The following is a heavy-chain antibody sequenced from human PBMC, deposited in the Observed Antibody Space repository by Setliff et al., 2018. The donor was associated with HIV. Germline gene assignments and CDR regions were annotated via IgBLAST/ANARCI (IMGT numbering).Heavy chain of an antibody. V-gene: IGHV7-4-1*02. CDR3: ARDGLTVPYCGGDCYDWYFDL. D-gene: IGHD2-21*02. Sequence: ASVKVSCKASGYTFINYAMNWVRQAPGQGLEWMGWINTNTGSPTYAQAFTGRFVFSVDTSVTTAYLQISSLKAEDTAVYYCARDGLTVPYCGGDCYDWYFDLWGRGTLVTVSS. CDR2: INTNTGSP. CDR1: GYTFINYA. J-gene: IGHJ2*01.